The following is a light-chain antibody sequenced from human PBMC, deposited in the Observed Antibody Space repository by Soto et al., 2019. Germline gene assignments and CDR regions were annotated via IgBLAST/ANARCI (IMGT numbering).Light chain of an antibody. J-gene: IGLJ2*01. CDR2: SDN. CDR3: AAWDDSLNGVV. V-gene: IGLV1-36*01. CDR1: SSNIGNNA. Sequence: QSVLTQPPSVSEAPRQRVTISCSGSSSNIGNNAVNWYQQLPGKAPKLLIYSDNLLPSGVSDRFSGSKSGTSASLALSGLQSEDEANYYCAAWDDSLNGVVFGGGTKLTVL.